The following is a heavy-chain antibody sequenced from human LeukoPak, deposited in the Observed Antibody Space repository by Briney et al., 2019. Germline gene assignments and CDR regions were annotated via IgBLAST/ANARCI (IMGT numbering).Heavy chain of an antibody. CDR1: GFTFSSYD. CDR2: ISRSANTI. J-gene: IGHJ4*02. D-gene: IGHD3-16*01. V-gene: IGHV3-48*03. Sequence: PGGSLRLSCAASGFTFSSYDMNWVRQAPGKGLEWVSFISRSANTIYYADSVKGRFTIPRDNAKSSLYLQMNSLRTEDTAIYYCASGGLFGDYWGQGTLVTVSS. CDR3: ASGGLFGDY.